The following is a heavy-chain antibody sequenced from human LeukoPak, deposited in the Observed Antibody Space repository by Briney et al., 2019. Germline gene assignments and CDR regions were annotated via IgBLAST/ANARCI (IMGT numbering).Heavy chain of an antibody. D-gene: IGHD5-24*01. CDR1: GFTFSNFG. J-gene: IGHJ4*02. CDR3: AKVEMSTSPGGIDH. Sequence: QAGGSLRLSCAASGFTFSNFGMHWVRQAPGKGLEWVTFIRFDGTNKYYADSVKGRFTISRDNSKNTLYLQMNSLRVEDTAMYYCAKVEMSTSPGGIDHWGQGTLVTVS. CDR2: IRFDGTNK. V-gene: IGHV3-30*02.